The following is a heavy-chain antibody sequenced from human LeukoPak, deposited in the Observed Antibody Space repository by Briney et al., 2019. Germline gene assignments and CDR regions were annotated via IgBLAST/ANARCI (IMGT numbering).Heavy chain of an antibody. V-gene: IGHV1-46*03. CDR1: GYTFTSYY. CDR3: ARDSGIISGAIES. CDR2: INPSGGST. D-gene: IGHD1-20*01. J-gene: IGHJ5*01. Sequence: VASVKVSCKASGYTFTSYYMHWVRQAPGQGLEWMGIINPSGGSTSYAQKFQGRVTMTRDTSTSTVYMELSSLRSEDTAVYFSARDSGIISGAIESRGHRTLVSVSP.